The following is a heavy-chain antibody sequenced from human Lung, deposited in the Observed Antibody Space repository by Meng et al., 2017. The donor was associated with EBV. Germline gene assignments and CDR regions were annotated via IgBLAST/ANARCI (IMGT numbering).Heavy chain of an antibody. CDR1: GYTFTTYG. Sequence: QFHLVKSGIEVKNPGAAVKVTCKASGYTFTTYGISWVRTAPGQGLEWMGWVDPGNGDRNFAQKFQDRVTLTTDTSTSTVYMELRSLRSDDTAVYFCARDRQWLFDSWGQGTLVTVSS. D-gene: IGHD6-19*01. J-gene: IGHJ4*02. CDR3: ARDRQWLFDS. V-gene: IGHV1-18*01. CDR2: VDPGNGDR.